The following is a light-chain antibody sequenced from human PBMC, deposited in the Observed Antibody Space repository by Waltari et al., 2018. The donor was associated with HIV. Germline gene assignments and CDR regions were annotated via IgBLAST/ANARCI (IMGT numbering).Light chain of an antibody. CDR3: QQSFTAPGT. V-gene: IGKV1-39*01. CDR2: AAS. J-gene: IGKJ2*01. Sequence: DIQMTQSPSSLSASVGDRVTITCRASQSIGHYLNWYHQKPGTAPNLLIYAASSLQSGVPSRFSGFGSGTDFILTITGVQPEDFSTYYCQQSFTAPGTFGQGTKLEIK. CDR1: QSIGHY.